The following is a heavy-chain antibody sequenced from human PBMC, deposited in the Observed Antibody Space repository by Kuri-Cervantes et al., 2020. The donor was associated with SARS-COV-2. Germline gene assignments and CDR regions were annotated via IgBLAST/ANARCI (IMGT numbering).Heavy chain of an antibody. V-gene: IGHV1-8*03. Sequence: ASVKVSXKASGXTFTSYDINWVRQVTGQGLEWMGWMNPHSGNTGYAQKFQGRVTITRNTSISTXYMELSSLRSVDTAVYYCARXXDDYDFWXXYENWFDPWGQGTLVTVSS. CDR2: MNPHSGNT. CDR1: GXTFTSYD. D-gene: IGHD3-3*01. CDR3: ARXXDDYDFWXXYENWFDP. J-gene: IGHJ5*02.